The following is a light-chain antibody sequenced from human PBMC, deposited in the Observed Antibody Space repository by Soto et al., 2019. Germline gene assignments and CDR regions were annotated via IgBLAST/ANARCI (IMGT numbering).Light chain of an antibody. V-gene: IGKV4-1*01. CDR3: QQYYSPPYT. CDR2: WAS. CDR1: QSVLYSSTNNNY. J-gene: IGKJ2*01. Sequence: DIVMTQSPDSLAVSLGERATINCKSSQSVLYSSTNNNYLAWYQQKPGQPPKLLIYWASIRESGVPDRFSGSGSGTDFTLPISSLQAEDVAVYYCQQYYSPPYTFGQGTKLE.